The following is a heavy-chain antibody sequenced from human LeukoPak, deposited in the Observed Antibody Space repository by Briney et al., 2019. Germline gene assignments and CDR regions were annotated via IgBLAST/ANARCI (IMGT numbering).Heavy chain of an antibody. V-gene: IGHV4-59*01. CDR2: IYYSGST. CDR3: ARDRTATHRGDAFDI. CDR1: GGSISSYY. Sequence: SVTLSLTCTVSGGSISSYYWSWIRQPPGKGLEWIGHIYYSGSTNYNPSLKSRVTISEDTSKNQFSLKLSSVTAADTAVYYCARDRTATHRGDAFDIWGQGTMVTVSS. J-gene: IGHJ3*02. D-gene: IGHD1-1*01.